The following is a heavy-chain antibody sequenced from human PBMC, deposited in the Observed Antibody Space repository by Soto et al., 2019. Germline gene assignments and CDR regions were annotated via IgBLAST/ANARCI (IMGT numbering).Heavy chain of an antibody. CDR1: GGSISSNYW. D-gene: IGHD1-26*01. Sequence: QVQLQESGPGLVKPSGTLSLTCAVSGGSISSNYWWSWVRQPPGKGLEWIGEIHHSGSTNYNPSVKSRFTISVDKSRYQLSLMLSAVTAADTAVYYCVRDGCSDSGGDYALDYWGQGTLLTFAS. J-gene: IGHJ4*02. CDR3: VRDGCSDSGGDYALDY. CDR2: IHHSGST. V-gene: IGHV4-4*02.